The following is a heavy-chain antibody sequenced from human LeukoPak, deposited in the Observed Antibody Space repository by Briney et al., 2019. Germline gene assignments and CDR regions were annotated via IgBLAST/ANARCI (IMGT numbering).Heavy chain of an antibody. D-gene: IGHD5-24*01. V-gene: IGHV4-59*01. CDR1: GGSISSYY. Sequence: SETLSLTCTVAGGSISSYYWSWVRQPPGKGLEWLGYIYYSGSTNYNPSLKTRVTISVDTSKHQFSLTLTSVTAADTAVYYCARFTPQGYGWGGYNRFDPWGQGTLVTVSS. J-gene: IGHJ5*02. CDR3: ARFTPQGYGWGGYNRFDP. CDR2: IYYSGST.